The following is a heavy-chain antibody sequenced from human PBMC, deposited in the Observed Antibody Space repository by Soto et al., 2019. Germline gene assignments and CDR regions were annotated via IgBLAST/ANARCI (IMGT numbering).Heavy chain of an antibody. D-gene: IGHD4-4*01. Sequence: GGSLRLSCAASGFTFDGYSMDWGRPAPGKGLEWVSGISWNSGSIGYADSVKGRFTISRDNAKNSLYLQMNSLRAEDTALYYCAKDRGNLYYYGMDVWGQGTTVTVSS. CDR3: AKDRGNLYYYGMDV. CDR1: GFTFDGYS. CDR2: ISWNSGSI. J-gene: IGHJ6*02. V-gene: IGHV3-9*01.